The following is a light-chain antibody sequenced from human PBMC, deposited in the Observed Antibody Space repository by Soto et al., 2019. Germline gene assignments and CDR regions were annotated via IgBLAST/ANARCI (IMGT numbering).Light chain of an antibody. V-gene: IGKV1-39*01. Sequence: DIQMTQSPSSLSASVGDRVTNTCRASQSISSYLNWYQQKPGKAPKLLIYAASSLQSGVPSRFSGSGSGTDFTLTISSLQPEDFATYYCQQSYSTLWTFGQGTKVDIK. CDR2: AAS. J-gene: IGKJ1*01. CDR3: QQSYSTLWT. CDR1: QSISSY.